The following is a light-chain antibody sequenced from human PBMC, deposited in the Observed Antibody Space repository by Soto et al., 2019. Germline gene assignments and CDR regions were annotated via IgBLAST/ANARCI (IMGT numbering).Light chain of an antibody. V-gene: IGLV4-69*01. CDR3: QTWGTGLWV. J-gene: IGLJ3*02. CDR2: LNSDGSH. CDR1: SGHSSYA. Sequence: QPVLTQSPSASASLGASVKLTCTLSSGHSSYAIAWHQQQPEKGPRYLMKLNSDGSHSKGAGIPDRFSGSSSGAERYLTISSLQSEDEADYYCQTWGTGLWVFGGGTKLTVL.